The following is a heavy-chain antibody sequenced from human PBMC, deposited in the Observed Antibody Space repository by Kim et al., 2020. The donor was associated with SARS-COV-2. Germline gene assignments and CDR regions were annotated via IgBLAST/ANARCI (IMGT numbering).Heavy chain of an antibody. CDR2: INTDESTT. CDR1: GFTFSSHW. J-gene: IGHJ4*02. V-gene: IGHV3-74*01. Sequence: GGSLRLSCAASGFTFSSHWMHWVRQAPGKWLVWVSRINTDESTTSYADSVKGRFTISRDNAKNTLYLQMNSLRAEDTAVYYCARSSYYYDNWGQGTLVTVSS. D-gene: IGHD3-22*01. CDR3: ARSSYYYDN.